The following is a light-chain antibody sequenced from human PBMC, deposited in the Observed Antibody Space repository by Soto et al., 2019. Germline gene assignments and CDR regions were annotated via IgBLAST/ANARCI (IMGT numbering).Light chain of an antibody. V-gene: IGKV3-15*01. J-gene: IGKJ2*01. CDR2: GVS. CDR1: QSVSSN. Sequence: ETVMTQSPATLSVSPGERATLSCRASQSVSSNLAWYQQKPGQAPRLLIYGVSSRATGSPARFSGSGSGTEFTLTISNLQSEDFAVYYCQQYDNWPGTFGQGTKLEIK. CDR3: QQYDNWPGT.